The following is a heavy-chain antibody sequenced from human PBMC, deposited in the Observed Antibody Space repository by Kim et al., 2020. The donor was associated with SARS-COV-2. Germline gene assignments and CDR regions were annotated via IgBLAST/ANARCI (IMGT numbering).Heavy chain of an antibody. CDR2: IYYSGST. CDR3: ARGIAVAGAYYYGMDV. J-gene: IGHJ6*02. V-gene: IGHV4-31*03. CDR1: GGSISSGGYY. D-gene: IGHD6-19*01. Sequence: SETLSLTCTVSGGSISSGGYYWSWIRQHPGKGLEWIGYIYYSGSTYYNPSLKSRVTISVDTSKNQFSLKLCSVTAADTAVYYCARGIAVAGAYYYGMDVWGQGTTVTVSS.